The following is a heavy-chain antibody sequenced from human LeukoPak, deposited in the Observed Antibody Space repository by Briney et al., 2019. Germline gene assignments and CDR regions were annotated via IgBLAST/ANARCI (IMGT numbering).Heavy chain of an antibody. CDR3: AAQDYFGSGRVD. Sequence: SETLSLTCAVYGGSFSGYYWSWIRQPPGKGLEWIGEINHSGSTNYNPSLKSRVTISVETSKSQFSLKLTSVTAADTAVYYCAAQDYFGSGRVDWGQGTLVTVSP. D-gene: IGHD3-10*01. J-gene: IGHJ4*02. CDR2: INHSGST. V-gene: IGHV4-34*01. CDR1: GGSFSGYY.